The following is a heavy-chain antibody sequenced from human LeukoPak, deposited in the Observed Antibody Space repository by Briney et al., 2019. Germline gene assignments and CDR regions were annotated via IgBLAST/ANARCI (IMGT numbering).Heavy chain of an antibody. Sequence: SVKVSCKASGGALNNSAISWMRQAPGQGLEWMGGIIPIVDTPIYAQQFQGRITFITDGSTNTAYMELNSLRSDDTAVYYCARGDYDFWSAYPYWGQGTLVTVSS. D-gene: IGHD3-3*01. V-gene: IGHV1-69*05. CDR1: GGALNNSA. CDR2: IIPIVDTP. J-gene: IGHJ4*02. CDR3: ARGDYDFWSAYPY.